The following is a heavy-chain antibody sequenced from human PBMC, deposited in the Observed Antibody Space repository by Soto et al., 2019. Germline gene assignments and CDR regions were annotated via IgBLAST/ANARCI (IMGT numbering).Heavy chain of an antibody. Sequence: SETLSLTCTVSGGSISSYYWSWIRQPPGKGLEWIGYIYYSGSTNYNPSLKSRVTISVDTSKNQFSLKLSSVTAADTAVYYCARGYYDSSGYYLDYWGQGTLVTVSS. D-gene: IGHD3-22*01. CDR1: GGSISSYY. J-gene: IGHJ4*02. V-gene: IGHV4-59*08. CDR2: IYYSGST. CDR3: ARGYYDSSGYYLDY.